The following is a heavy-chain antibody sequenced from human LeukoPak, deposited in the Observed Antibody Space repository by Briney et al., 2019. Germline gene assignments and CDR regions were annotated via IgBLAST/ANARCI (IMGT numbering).Heavy chain of an antibody. Sequence: SVKVSCKASGGTFSSYAISWVRQAPGQGLEWMGGIVPIFGTANYAQKFQGRVTITADESTSTAYMELSSLRSEDTAVYYCARDRAWGATPDYFDYWGQGTLVTVSS. CDR1: GGTFSSYA. J-gene: IGHJ4*02. CDR3: ARDRAWGATPDYFDY. V-gene: IGHV1-69*01. D-gene: IGHD2-15*01. CDR2: IVPIFGTA.